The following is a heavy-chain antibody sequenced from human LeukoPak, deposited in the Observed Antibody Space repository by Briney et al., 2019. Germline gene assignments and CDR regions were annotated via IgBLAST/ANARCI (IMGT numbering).Heavy chain of an antibody. Sequence: GGSLRLSCAASGFTFSDYYMTWVRQAPGKGLEYVSAIGPNGGATYYADSVKGRFTISRDNSKNTLYLQMSSLRAEDTAVYYCVKVREGVYEYWGQGTLVTVSS. V-gene: IGHV3-64D*06. D-gene: IGHD5/OR15-5a*01. J-gene: IGHJ4*02. CDR2: IGPNGGAT. CDR1: GFTFSDYY. CDR3: VKVREGVYEY.